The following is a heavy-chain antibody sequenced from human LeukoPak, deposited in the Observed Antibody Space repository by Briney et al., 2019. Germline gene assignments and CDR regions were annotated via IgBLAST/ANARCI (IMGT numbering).Heavy chain of an antibody. Sequence: QTGGSLRLSCAASGFTFSNYGMHWVRQAPGRGLEWVAVISYDGRNKYYADSVKGRFTISRDNAKNSLYLQMNSLRAEDTAVYYCARVRPYFDSWGQGTLVTVSS. J-gene: IGHJ4*02. V-gene: IGHV3-30*03. CDR1: GFTFSNYG. CDR2: ISYDGRNK. D-gene: IGHD6-6*01. CDR3: ARVRPYFDS.